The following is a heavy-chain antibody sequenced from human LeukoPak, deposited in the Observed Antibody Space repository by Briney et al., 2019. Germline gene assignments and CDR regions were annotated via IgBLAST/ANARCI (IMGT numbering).Heavy chain of an antibody. CDR3: AKRSMQQLVDDAFDI. D-gene: IGHD6-13*01. CDR1: GFTVSSNY. J-gene: IGHJ3*02. CDR2: ISGSGGST. Sequence: GGSLRLSCAPSGFTVSSNYMSWVRQAPGKGLEWVSDISGSGGSTYYADSVKGRFTLSRDNSKNTLYLQINSLRAEDTAVYYCAKRSMQQLVDDAFDIWGQGTMVTVSS. V-gene: IGHV3-23*01.